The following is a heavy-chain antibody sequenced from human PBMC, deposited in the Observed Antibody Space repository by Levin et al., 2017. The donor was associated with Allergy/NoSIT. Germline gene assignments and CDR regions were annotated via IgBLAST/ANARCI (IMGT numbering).Heavy chain of an antibody. CDR3: ARDGGDRYYYDSSGDYYDDAFDI. J-gene: IGHJ3*02. D-gene: IGHD3-22*01. Sequence: GGSLRLSCAASGFNFNTYWMTWVRQAPGKGLEWVANIQEDGSKKYYVDSVKGRFTISRANADNSLYLQMNSLRAEDTAVYYCARDGGDRYYYDSSGDYYDDAFDIWGQGTMVTVSS. CDR1: GFNFNTYW. CDR2: IQEDGSKK. V-gene: IGHV3-7*01.